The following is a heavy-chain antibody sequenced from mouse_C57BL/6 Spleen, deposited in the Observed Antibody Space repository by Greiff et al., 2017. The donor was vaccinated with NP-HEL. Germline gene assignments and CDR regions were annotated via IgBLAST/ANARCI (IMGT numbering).Heavy chain of an antibody. CDR1: GYTFTSYW. CDR2: INPSSGYT. J-gene: IGHJ2*01. CDR3: ARWGTTVVGPFDY. Sequence: QVQLQQSGAELAKPGASVKLSCKASGYTFTSYWMHWVKQRPGQGLEWIGYINPSSGYTKYNQKFKDKATLTADKSSSTAYMQLSSLAYEDSAGYYCARWGTTVVGPFDYWGQGTTLTVAS. D-gene: IGHD1-1*01. V-gene: IGHV1-7*01.